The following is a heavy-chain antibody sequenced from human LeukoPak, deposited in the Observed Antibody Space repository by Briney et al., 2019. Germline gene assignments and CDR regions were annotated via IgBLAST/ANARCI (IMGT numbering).Heavy chain of an antibody. V-gene: IGHV1-69*04. J-gene: IGHJ4*02. CDR1: GGTFSSYA. CDR3: ARERLGDTAMAVYYFDY. D-gene: IGHD5-18*01. CDR2: IIPILGIA. Sequence: ASVKVSCKASGGTFSSYAISWVRQAPGQGLEWMGRIIPILGIANYAQKFQGRVTITADKSTSTAYMELSSLRSEDTAVYYCARERLGDTAMAVYYFDYWGQGTLVTVSS.